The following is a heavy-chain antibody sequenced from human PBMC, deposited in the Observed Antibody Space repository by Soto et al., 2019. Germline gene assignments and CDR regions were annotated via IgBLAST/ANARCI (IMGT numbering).Heavy chain of an antibody. CDR3: ARGPGVIYSQFDF. CDR2: INPNGGGT. V-gene: IGHV1-2*02. Sequence: QVQLVQSGAAVKKPGASVKVSCKTSGYIFTGYFIHWVRQAPGQGLEWMGWINPNGGGTHYAQKFQGRVLMTMDTSIDTVYMDVSGLRSYDTAVYFCARGPGVIYSQFDFWGQGTLVTVSS. D-gene: IGHD3-16*02. J-gene: IGHJ4*02. CDR1: GYIFTGYF.